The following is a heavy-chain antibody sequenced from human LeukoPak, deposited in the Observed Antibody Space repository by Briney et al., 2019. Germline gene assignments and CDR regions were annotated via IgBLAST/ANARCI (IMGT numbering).Heavy chain of an antibody. D-gene: IGHD4-17*01. CDR2: ISNTGGSA. Sequence: GGSLRLSCAASGFTFSSYAMSWVRQAPGKGLEWVSVISNTGGSAYYADSVKGRFTISRDNSKNTLHLQMNSLRAEDTAVYYCAKAGTTVTTLFDYWGLGTLVTVSS. CDR3: AKAGTTVTTLFDY. CDR1: GFTFSSYA. V-gene: IGHV3-23*01. J-gene: IGHJ4*02.